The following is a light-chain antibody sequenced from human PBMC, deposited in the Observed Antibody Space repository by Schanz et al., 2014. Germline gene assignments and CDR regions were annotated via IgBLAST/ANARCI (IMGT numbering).Light chain of an antibody. J-gene: IGKJ3*01. CDR3: QQYDSSRRFT. Sequence: ENVLTQSPGTLSLSPGERATLSCRASQSVSNSYLTWYQQKPGQAPRLLIYGASSRATGIPDRFSGSGSGTDFTLTISKLEPEDFAVYYCQQYDSSRRFTFGPGTKVDIK. CDR2: GAS. V-gene: IGKV3-20*01. CDR1: QSVSNSY.